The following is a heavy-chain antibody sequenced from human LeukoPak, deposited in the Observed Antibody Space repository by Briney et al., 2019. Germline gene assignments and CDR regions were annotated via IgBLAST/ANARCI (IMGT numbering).Heavy chain of an antibody. D-gene: IGHD5-24*01. CDR1: GDSISSGSYY. CDR2: IYYSGTT. CDR3: ARSGRWLQLEGFDY. Sequence: SETLSLTCTVSGDSISSGSYYWGWIRQPPGKGLEWIGSIYYSGTTYYNPSLKSRVTISVVTSKNQFSLNLSSVTAADTAVYYCARSGRWLQLEGFDYWGQGTLVTVSS. J-gene: IGHJ4*02. V-gene: IGHV4-39*07.